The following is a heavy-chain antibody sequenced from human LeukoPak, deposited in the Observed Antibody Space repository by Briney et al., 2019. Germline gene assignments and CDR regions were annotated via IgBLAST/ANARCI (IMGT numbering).Heavy chain of an antibody. J-gene: IGHJ3*02. V-gene: IGHV3-30-3*01. CDR2: ISYDGSNK. CDR1: GFTFSSYA. D-gene: IGHD5-18*01. Sequence: GGSLRLSCAASGFTFSSYAMHWVRQAPGKGLEWVAVISYDGSNKYYADSVKGRFTISRDNAKNSLYLQMNSLRAEDTAVYYCARGYSYGYWAFDIWGQGTMVTVSS. CDR3: ARGYSYGYWAFDI.